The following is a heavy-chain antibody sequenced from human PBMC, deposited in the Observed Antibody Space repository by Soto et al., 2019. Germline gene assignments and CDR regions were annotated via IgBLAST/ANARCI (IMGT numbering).Heavy chain of an antibody. CDR1: GGSFSGYY. Sequence: SETLSLTCAVYGGSFSGYYWRWIRQPPGKGLEWIGEINHSGSTNYNPSLKSRVTISVDTSKNQFSLKLSSVTAADTAVYYCARGPNSYYYDSSGSRFGYWGQGTLVTVSS. CDR3: ARGPNSYYYDSSGSRFGY. D-gene: IGHD3-22*01. V-gene: IGHV4-34*01. CDR2: INHSGST. J-gene: IGHJ4*02.